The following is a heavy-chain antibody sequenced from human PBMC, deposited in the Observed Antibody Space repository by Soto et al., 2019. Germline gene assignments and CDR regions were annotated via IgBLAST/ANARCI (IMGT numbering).Heavy chain of an antibody. CDR2: INPNSGGT. CDR3: AREAYYDFWSGYPDYYGMDV. D-gene: IGHD3-3*01. CDR1: GYTFTGYY. J-gene: IGHJ6*02. Sequence: GASVKVSCKSSGYTFTGYYMHWVRQAPGQGLEWMGWINPNSGGTNYAQKFQGRVTMTRDTSISTAYTELSRLRSDDTAVYYCAREAYYDFWSGYPDYYGMDVWGQGTTVTVSS. V-gene: IGHV1-2*02.